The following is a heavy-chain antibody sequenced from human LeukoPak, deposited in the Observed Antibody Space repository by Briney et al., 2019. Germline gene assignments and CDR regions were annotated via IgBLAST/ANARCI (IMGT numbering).Heavy chain of an antibody. CDR2: INEDGSVE. J-gene: IGHJ4*02. CDR1: GFIFSNYY. Sequence: GGSLRPSCAASGFIFSNYYMSWVRQAPGKGLECVANINEDGSVEYYVDSVKGRFTISRDNPKNSLYLLMNNLRAEDTAVYYCARTLVDYWGQGALVTVSS. CDR3: ARTLVDY. V-gene: IGHV3-7*01.